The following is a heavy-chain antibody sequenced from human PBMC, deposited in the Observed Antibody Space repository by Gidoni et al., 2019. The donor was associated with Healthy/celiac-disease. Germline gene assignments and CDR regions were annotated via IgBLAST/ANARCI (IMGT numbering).Heavy chain of an antibody. V-gene: IGHV3-49*05. CDR2: IRSKAYGGTT. D-gene: IGHD3-9*01. CDR1: GFTFGAYA. J-gene: IGHJ4*02. Sequence: EVQLVESGGGLVKPGRSLRLTCTVSGFTFGAYAMSWFRQAAGEVLEWVGFIRSKAYGGTTEYAASVKGRFTISRDDSKSIAYLQMNSLKTEDTAVYYCTRGLYYDILTGFFLGRDYWGQGTLVTVSS. CDR3: TRGLYYDILTGFFLGRDY.